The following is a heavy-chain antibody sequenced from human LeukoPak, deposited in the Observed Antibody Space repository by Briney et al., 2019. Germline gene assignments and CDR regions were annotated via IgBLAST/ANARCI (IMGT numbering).Heavy chain of an antibody. CDR2: ISAYNGNT. D-gene: IGHD6-19*01. V-gene: IGHV1-18*01. J-gene: IGHJ2*01. Sequence: GASVTVSCTASGYTFTSYGISWVRQAPGQGLEWMGWISAYNGNTNYAQKLQGRVTMTTDTSTSTAYMELRSLRSDDTAVYYCARDLGSGWSNWYFDLWGRGTLVTVSS. CDR1: GYTFTSYG. CDR3: ARDLGSGWSNWYFDL.